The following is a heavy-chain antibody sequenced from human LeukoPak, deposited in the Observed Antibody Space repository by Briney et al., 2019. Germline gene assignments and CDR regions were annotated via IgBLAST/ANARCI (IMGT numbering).Heavy chain of an antibody. J-gene: IGHJ5*02. Sequence: PGGSLRLSCAASGFTFSSYWMHWVRQAPGKGLVWVSRINSDGSSTSYADSVKGRFTISRDNAKNTLYLQMNSLRAEDTAVYYCARAVLCSGGSCYSDWFDPWGQGTLVTVSS. CDR3: ARAVLCSGGSCYSDWFDP. V-gene: IGHV3-74*01. CDR1: GFTFSSYW. D-gene: IGHD2-15*01. CDR2: INSDGSST.